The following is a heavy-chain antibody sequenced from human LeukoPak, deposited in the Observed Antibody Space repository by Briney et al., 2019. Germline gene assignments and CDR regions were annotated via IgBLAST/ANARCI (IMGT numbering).Heavy chain of an antibody. CDR2: IWYGGSNK. V-gene: IGHV3-33*08. CDR1: GFTFSSYG. J-gene: IGHJ4*02. CDR3: ARVPGDY. Sequence: GGSLRLSCAASGFTFSSYGMHWVRQAPGKGLEWVAVIWYGGSNKYYADSVKGRFTISRDNAKNSLYLQMNSLRAEDTAVYYCARVPGDYWGQGTLVTVSS.